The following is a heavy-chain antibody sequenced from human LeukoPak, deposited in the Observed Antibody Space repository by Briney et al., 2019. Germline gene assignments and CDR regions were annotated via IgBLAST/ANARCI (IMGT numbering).Heavy chain of an antibody. Sequence: ASGKVSCSASGYTFTSYGISWVRQGQGPGLGWMGWISAYNGNTNYAQKRQGRVTMTTDTSTSTAYMELRSLRSDDTAVYYCARERLGYCSGGSCYGGFFDYWGQGTLVTVSS. CDR1: GYTFTSYG. D-gene: IGHD2-15*01. CDR3: ARERLGYCSGGSCYGGFFDY. J-gene: IGHJ4*02. V-gene: IGHV1-18*01. CDR2: ISAYNGNT.